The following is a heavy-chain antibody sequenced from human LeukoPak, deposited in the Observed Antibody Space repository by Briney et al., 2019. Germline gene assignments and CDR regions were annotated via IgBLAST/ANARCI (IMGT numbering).Heavy chain of an antibody. Sequence: GGSLRLSCAASGFIFSNYWMTWVRQAPGKGLEWVANIKQDGSEKYYVDSVRGRFTISRDNAKNSLFLQMNSLRAEDTAFYYCARPYSLITKEGYNRNFDSWGQGTLVTVSS. CDR2: IKQDGSEK. D-gene: IGHD5-24*01. CDR1: GFIFSNYW. V-gene: IGHV3-7*01. J-gene: IGHJ4*02. CDR3: ARPYSLITKEGYNRNFDS.